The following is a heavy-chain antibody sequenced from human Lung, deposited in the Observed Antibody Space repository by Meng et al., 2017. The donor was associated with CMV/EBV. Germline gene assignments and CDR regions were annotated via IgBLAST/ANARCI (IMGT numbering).Heavy chain of an antibody. CDR1: GFTFSRSA. V-gene: IGHV3-30-3*01. D-gene: IGHD3-16*01. CDR2: ISSDGDDK. Sequence: GXXRLPXAAFGFTFSRSAIHRIRQAPGKGLEWVAVISSDGDDKYYADSVKGRFTISRDNSKSTVYLQMNSLRPEDSALYYCAKDLLLFGGPNAYFDQLGQGXLVTVSS. J-gene: IGHJ4*02. CDR3: AKDLLLFGGPNAYFDQ.